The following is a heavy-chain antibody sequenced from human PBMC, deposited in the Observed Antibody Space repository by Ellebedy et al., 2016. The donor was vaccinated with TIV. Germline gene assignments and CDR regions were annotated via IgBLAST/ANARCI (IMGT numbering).Heavy chain of an antibody. J-gene: IGHJ4*02. CDR3: VRHGGSGNYAGQTFYFAP. CDR1: GYTFTHYW. CDR2: IYPGDSAT. Sequence: GESLKISCKASGYTFTHYWIGWVRQMPGKGLEWMGVIYPGDSATRYSPSFQGQVTISADKSTSTAYLQWSSLKASDTATYYCVRHGGSGNYAGQTFYFAPWGQGTLVTVSS. V-gene: IGHV5-51*01. D-gene: IGHD3-10*01.